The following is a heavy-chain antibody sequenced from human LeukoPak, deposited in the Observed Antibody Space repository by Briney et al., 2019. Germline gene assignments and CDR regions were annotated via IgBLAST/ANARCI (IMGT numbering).Heavy chain of an antibody. CDR2: ISAYNGNT. J-gene: IGHJ4*02. CDR3: ARSLYYDSSGYYGY. CDR1: GYTFTSYG. Sequence: ASVKVSCKASGYTFTSYGISWVRQAPGQGLEWMGWISAYNGNTNYAQKLQGRVTMTTDTSTSTAYMELRSLRSDDTAVYYCARSLYYDSSGYYGYWGQGTLVTVSP. V-gene: IGHV1-18*01. D-gene: IGHD3-22*01.